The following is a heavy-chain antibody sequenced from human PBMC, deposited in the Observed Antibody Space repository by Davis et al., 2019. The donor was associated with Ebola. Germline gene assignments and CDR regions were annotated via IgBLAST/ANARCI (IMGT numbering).Heavy chain of an antibody. CDR2: ISASGGST. V-gene: IGHV3-23*01. CDR1: GFTFRTYA. CDR3: AKGGEQWLGFDY. D-gene: IGHD6-19*01. Sequence: GGSLRLSCAASGFTFRTYAVSRVRQAPGKGLEWVSAISASGGSTYYADSVKGRFTISRDNSKNTLYLQMNSLRAEDTAVYYCAKGGEQWLGFDYWGQGTLVTVSS. J-gene: IGHJ4*02.